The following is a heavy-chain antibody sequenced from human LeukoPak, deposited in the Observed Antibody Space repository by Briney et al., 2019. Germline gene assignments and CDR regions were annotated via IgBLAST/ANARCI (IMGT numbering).Heavy chain of an antibody. Sequence: GESLKISCKGSGYSFTNYWIGWVRQMPGKGLEWMGVINSADSDSRYSPSFQGQVTISAGKSISTAYLQWSSLKASDTAMYYCARLYSGYDYERYFDYWGQGTLVTVSS. D-gene: IGHD5-12*01. CDR2: INSADSDS. CDR3: ARLYSGYDYERYFDY. J-gene: IGHJ4*02. V-gene: IGHV5-51*01. CDR1: GYSFTNYW.